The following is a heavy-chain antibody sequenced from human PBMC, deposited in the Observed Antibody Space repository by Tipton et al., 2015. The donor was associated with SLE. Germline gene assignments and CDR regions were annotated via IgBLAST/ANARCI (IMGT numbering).Heavy chain of an antibody. V-gene: IGHV4-39*07. CDR3: ARATWDSGSYFLNF. J-gene: IGHJ4*02. CDR2: VYYTGST. Sequence: TLSLTCTVSGGSISDSNFYWGWIRQPPGKGLEWIGTVYYTGSTYYNPSLKSQVTISVDTSKNQFSLKLTSVTAGSAAVYYCARATWDSGSYFLNFWGQGALVTVSS. CDR1: GGSISDSNFY. D-gene: IGHD1-26*01.